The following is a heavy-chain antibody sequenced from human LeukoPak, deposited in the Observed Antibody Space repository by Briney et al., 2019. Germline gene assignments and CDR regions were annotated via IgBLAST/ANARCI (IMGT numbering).Heavy chain of an antibody. Sequence: GGSLRLSCAASGFDCHDYMMHWVRQPPGKGLEWVSEISWNGDTIGYADSVKGRFIISRDNARRSLYLQMNSLRPEDTAFYYCSSTFGSGSYLHSWGQGTLVTVSS. CDR1: GFDCHDYM. J-gene: IGHJ5*02. CDR2: ISWNGDTI. CDR3: SSTFGSGSYLHS. V-gene: IGHV3-9*01. D-gene: IGHD3-10*01.